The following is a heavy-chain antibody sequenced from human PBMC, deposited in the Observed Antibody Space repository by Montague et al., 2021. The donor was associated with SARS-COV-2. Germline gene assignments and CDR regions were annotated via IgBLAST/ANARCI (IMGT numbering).Heavy chain of an antibody. CDR1: GFSLSTSGTC. CDR2: IDWDDDK. Sequence: PALVKPTQTLTLTCTFSGFSLSTSGTCVSWIRQPPGKALEWLALIDWDDDKYYSTSLKTRLTISKDTSKNQVVLTMTNMDPVDTATYYCVRIRDYDILTGSYSGFDYWGQGTLVTVSS. CDR3: VRIRDYDILTGSYSGFDY. V-gene: IGHV2-70*01. D-gene: IGHD3-9*01. J-gene: IGHJ4*02.